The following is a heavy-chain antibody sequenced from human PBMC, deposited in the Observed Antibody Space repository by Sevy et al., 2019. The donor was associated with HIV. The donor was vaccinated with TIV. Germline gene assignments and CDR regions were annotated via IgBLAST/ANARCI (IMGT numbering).Heavy chain of an antibody. CDR1: GFTFSSYA. Sequence: GGSLRLSCAASGFTFSSYAMSWVRQAPGKGLEWVSAIDGKGRSTHYADSVKGRFTISRDNSKNTLYLQMNGLRAEDTAVYYCARTVNSGGGVVPAANYYYYGMDVWGQGTTVTVSS. CDR3: ARTVNSGGGVVPAANYYYYGMDV. J-gene: IGHJ6*02. D-gene: IGHD2-2*01. V-gene: IGHV3-23*01. CDR2: IDGKGRST.